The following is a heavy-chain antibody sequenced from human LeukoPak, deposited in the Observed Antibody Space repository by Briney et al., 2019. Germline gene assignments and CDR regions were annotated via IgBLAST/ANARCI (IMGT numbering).Heavy chain of an antibody. V-gene: IGHV3-30*02. J-gene: IGHJ4*02. CDR2: IRNDRSTK. Sequence: GGSLRLSCAASGFAFSTYDMHWVRQTPGKGLEWVTFIRNDRSTKYYADSVKGRFTISRDNSKNTLYLQMNSLRAEDTAVYYCAKDRNGNFDYWGQGTLVTVSS. CDR1: GFAFSTYD. D-gene: IGHD1-1*01. CDR3: AKDRNGNFDY.